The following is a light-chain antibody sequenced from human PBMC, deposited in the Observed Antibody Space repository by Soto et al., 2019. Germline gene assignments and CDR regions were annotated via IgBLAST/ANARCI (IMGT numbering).Light chain of an antibody. CDR2: GPS. CDR1: QSVSSTY. V-gene: IGKV3-20*01. J-gene: IGKJ2*01. Sequence: ELVLTQSPGTLSLSPGDRATLSCRASQSVSSTYLAWYQQKPGQAPRLLMYGPSSRATGIPDRFSGSGSGTDFTLTISRLEPEDFPVYFCQHSASSPYTFGQGTKLEIK. CDR3: QHSASSPYT.